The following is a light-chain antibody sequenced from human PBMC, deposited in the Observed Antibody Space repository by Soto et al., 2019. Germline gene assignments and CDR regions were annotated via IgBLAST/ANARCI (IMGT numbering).Light chain of an antibody. CDR2: DAS. Sequence: EIVLTQSPATLSLSPGERATVSCRASQSVSSYLAWYQQKPGQAPRLLIYDASNRATGIPARFSGSGSGTDFTLIISSLEPEDFAVDYCQQRRTFGQGTKVEIK. V-gene: IGKV3-11*01. J-gene: IGKJ1*01. CDR1: QSVSSY. CDR3: QQRRT.